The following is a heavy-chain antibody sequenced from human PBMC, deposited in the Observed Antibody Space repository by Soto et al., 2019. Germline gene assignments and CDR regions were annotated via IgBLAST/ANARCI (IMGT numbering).Heavy chain of an antibody. CDR3: ARVMTTDYYYRMDV. CDR2: IYYSGST. J-gene: IGHJ6*02. V-gene: IGHV4-59*01. Sequence: SETLSLTCTVSGGSISSYYWSWIRQPPGKGLEWIGYIYYSGSTNYNPSLKSRVTISVDTSKNQFSLKLSSVTAADTAVYYCARVMTTDYYYRMDVWGQGTTVTVSS. D-gene: IGHD4-4*01. CDR1: GGSISSYY.